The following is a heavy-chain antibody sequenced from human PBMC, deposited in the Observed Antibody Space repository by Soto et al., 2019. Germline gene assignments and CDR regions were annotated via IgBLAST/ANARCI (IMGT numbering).Heavy chain of an antibody. J-gene: IGHJ6*02. V-gene: IGHV1-46*01. CDR1: GYTFTSYY. CDR2: INPSGGST. CDR3: ARVGGYYYDSSGYYYEGFNSRYYGMDV. D-gene: IGHD3-22*01. Sequence: ASVKVSCKASGYTFTSYYMHWVRQAPGQGLEWMGIINPSGGSTSYAQKFQGRVTMTRDTSTSTVYMELSSLRSEDTAVYYCARVGGYYYDSSGYYYEGFNSRYYGMDVWGQGTTVTVSS.